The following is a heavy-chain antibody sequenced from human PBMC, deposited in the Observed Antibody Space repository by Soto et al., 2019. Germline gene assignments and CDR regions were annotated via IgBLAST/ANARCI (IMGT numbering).Heavy chain of an antibody. Sequence: ASVKVSCKASGYTFTGYYMHWVRQAPGQGLEWMGWINPNSGGTNYAQKFQGRATMTRDTSISTAYMELSRLRSDDPAVYYCARDLLRDIDWPLTNGYYYGMDAWGQGTTATVSS. CDR2: INPNSGGT. V-gene: IGHV1-2*02. J-gene: IGHJ6*02. CDR1: GYTFTGYY. D-gene: IGHD3-9*01. CDR3: ARDLLRDIDWPLTNGYYYGMDA.